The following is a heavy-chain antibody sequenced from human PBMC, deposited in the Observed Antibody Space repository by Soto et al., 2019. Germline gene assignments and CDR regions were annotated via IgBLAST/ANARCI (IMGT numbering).Heavy chain of an antibody. V-gene: IGHV3-23*01. Sequence: GGSLRLSCAASGFTFSSFAMSWVRQAPGKGLEWVSSISGSGESTYYADSVKGRLSISRDNSKNTLYLQMNSLRAEDTAVYYCAKRRRGGYYICGYCGQGPTVTVAS. D-gene: IGHD3-10*01. CDR1: GFTFSSFA. J-gene: IGHJ4*02. CDR3: AKRRRGGYYICGY. CDR2: ISGSGEST.